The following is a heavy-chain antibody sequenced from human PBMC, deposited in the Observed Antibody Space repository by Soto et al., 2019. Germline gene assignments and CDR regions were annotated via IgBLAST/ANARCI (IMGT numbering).Heavy chain of an antibody. J-gene: IGHJ6*03. V-gene: IGHV3-20*01. CDR2: INWNGGST. CDR3: ARDGFGELSSEDMDV. Sequence: PGGSLRLSCAASGFTFDDYGMSWVRQAPGKGLEWVSGINWNGGSTGYADSVKGRFTISRDNAKNSLYLQMNSLRAEDTALYHCARDGFGELSSEDMDVWGKGTTVTLSS. CDR1: GFTFDDYG. D-gene: IGHD3-10*01.